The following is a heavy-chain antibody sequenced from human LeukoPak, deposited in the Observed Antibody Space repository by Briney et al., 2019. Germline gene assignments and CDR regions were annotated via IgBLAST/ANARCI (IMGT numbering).Heavy chain of an antibody. CDR2: INLSDEST. Sequence: ASVKVSCTASGYTFTSYYMHWVRQAPGQGLEWMGIINLSDESTSYAQKFQGRVTMTRDTSTRTVYMELSRLRSEDTAMFYCAKDLTSDRYPTGPFDYWGQGTLVTVSS. D-gene: IGHD5-24*01. J-gene: IGHJ4*02. V-gene: IGHV1-46*01. CDR1: GYTFTSYY. CDR3: AKDLTSDRYPTGPFDY.